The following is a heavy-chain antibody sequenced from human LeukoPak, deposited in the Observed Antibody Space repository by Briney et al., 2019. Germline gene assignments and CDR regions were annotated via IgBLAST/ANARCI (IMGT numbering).Heavy chain of an antibody. CDR3: ARGSERCSSTSCPNKPFDC. CDR1: GYTFSDYY. D-gene: IGHD2-2*01. V-gene: IGHV1-2*02. Sequence: ASVKVSCKASGYTFSDYYMHWVRQAPGQGLEWMGWINSNRGGTKYEQKFQGRVTMTRDTSISTVYMELSRLRFDDTAVYYCARGSERCSSTSCPNKPFDCWGQGTPVTVSS. CDR2: INSNRGGT. J-gene: IGHJ4*02.